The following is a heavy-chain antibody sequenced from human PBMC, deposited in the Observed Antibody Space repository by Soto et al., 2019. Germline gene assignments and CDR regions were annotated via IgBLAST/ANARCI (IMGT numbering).Heavy chain of an antibody. CDR1: GYSISRGYY. V-gene: IGHV4-38-2*02. CDR2: IYHSGNT. CDR3: AREYSSSAGWFDP. J-gene: IGHJ5*02. Sequence: PSETLSLTCGVSGYSISRGYYWGWIRQPPGKGLEWIGSIYHSGNTHYNPSLRSRVTISIDTSRNRFSLRLTSVIASDTAVYYCAREYSSSAGWFDPWGQGILVTVSS. D-gene: IGHD6-6*01.